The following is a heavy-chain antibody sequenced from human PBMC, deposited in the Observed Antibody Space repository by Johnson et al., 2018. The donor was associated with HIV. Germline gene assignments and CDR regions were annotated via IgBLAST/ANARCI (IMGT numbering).Heavy chain of an antibody. J-gene: IGHJ3*01. CDR1: GFTFSSYA. CDR3: AKCRGLGARGAFDL. D-gene: IGHD5-12*01. V-gene: IGHV3-30-3*02. CDR2: ISYDGSNK. Sequence: QVHLVESGGGVVQPGRSLRLSCSASGFTFSSYAMHWVRQAPGKGLEWVAIISYDGSNKYYADSVKGRFTISRDNSKNTLYLQMNSLRAEDTAVYYCAKCRGLGARGAFDLWGQGTVVTVSS.